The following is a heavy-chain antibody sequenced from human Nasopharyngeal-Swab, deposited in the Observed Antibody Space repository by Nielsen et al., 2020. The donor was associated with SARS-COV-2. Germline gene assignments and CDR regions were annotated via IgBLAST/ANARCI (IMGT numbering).Heavy chain of an antibody. Sequence: ASVKVSCKGSGYTFTSYDINWVRQATGQGLEWMGWMNPNSGNTGYAQKFQGRVTMTRNTSISTAYMELSSLRSEDTAVYYCARVLSFGELSPYYYYGMDVWGQGTTVTVSS. D-gene: IGHD3-10*01. J-gene: IGHJ6*02. CDR1: GYTFTSYD. V-gene: IGHV1-8*01. CDR2: MNPNSGNT. CDR3: ARVLSFGELSPYYYYGMDV.